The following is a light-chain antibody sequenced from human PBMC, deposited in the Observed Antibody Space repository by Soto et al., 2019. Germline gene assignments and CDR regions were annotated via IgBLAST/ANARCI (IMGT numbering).Light chain of an antibody. V-gene: IGKV3-15*01. CDR2: DAS. Sequence: EIVLTQSPATLSVSPGERATLSCRASHSAASAVAWYQQKPGQAPRLLIYDASTRATGIPARFSGSGSATEFTLTISSLQSEDFAVYSCQQYRDGPLTFGGGTKGDLK. J-gene: IGKJ4*01. CDR3: QQYRDGPLT. CDR1: HSAASA.